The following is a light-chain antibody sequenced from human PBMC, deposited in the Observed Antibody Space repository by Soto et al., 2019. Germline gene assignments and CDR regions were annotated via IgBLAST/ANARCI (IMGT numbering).Light chain of an antibody. J-gene: IGKJ2*01. CDR3: QRCNTWPYT. V-gene: IGKV3-15*01. CDR2: DSS. Sequence: EVVMTQSPATLSLSPGERATLSWRASQSVSSNLVWYQQKPGQAPRLLIYDSSTRATGIPARFSGSGSGTEYTLTISRLPSEDFARYFLQRCNTWPYTFGHGTKLEIK. CDR1: QSVSSN.